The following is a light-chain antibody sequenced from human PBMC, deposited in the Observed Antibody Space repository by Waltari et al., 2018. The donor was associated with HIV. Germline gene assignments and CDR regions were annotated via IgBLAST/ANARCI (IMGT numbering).Light chain of an antibody. Sequence: QSALTQPRSVSGSPGQSVTISCTGASSVVGFSNYVSWYQQHPGKAPKRMIYDVNKRPSGVPDRFSGSKSGNTASLTISGLQAEDEADYYCCSYAGSFWVFGGGTKLTVL. CDR2: DVN. J-gene: IGLJ3*02. CDR1: SSVVGFSNY. CDR3: CSYAGSFWV. V-gene: IGLV2-11*01.